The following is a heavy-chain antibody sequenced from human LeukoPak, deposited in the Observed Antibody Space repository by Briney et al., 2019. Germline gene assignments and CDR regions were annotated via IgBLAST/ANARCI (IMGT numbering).Heavy chain of an antibody. CDR1: GFTFSSYG. CDR3: AKDGYSSGWYRIPTDYYYYGMDV. Sequence: GRSLRLSCAASGFTFSSYGMHWVRQAPGKGLEWAAVISYDGSNKYYADSVKGRFTISRDNSKNTLYLQMNSLRAEDTAVYYCAKDGYSSGWYRIPTDYYYYGMDVWGQGTTVTVSS. V-gene: IGHV3-30*18. D-gene: IGHD6-19*01. CDR2: ISYDGSNK. J-gene: IGHJ6*02.